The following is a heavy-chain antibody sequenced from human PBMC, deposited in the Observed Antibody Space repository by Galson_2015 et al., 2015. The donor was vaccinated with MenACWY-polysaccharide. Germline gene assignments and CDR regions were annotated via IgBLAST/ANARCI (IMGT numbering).Heavy chain of an antibody. V-gene: IGHV3-23*01. Sequence: SLRLSCAASGFTFSSYAMNWVRQAPGKGLEWVSVISGSGGSTFYADSVKGRFTISRDNSKNTLYLQMNSLRAEDTALYYCAKGYYCSSTSCYSLWFHAFDMWGQGTMVTVSS. CDR2: ISGSGGST. CDR3: AKGYYCSSTSCYSLWFHAFDM. J-gene: IGHJ3*02. D-gene: IGHD2-2*02. CDR1: GFTFSSYA.